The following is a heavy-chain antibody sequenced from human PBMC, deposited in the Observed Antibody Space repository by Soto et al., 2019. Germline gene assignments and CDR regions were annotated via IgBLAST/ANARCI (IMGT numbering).Heavy chain of an antibody. CDR3: AKDVVVGATPGLGDYYYYYGMDV. CDR1: GFTFSSYG. J-gene: IGHJ6*02. Sequence: QVQLVESGGGVVQPGRSLRLSCAASGFTFSSYGMHWVRQAPGKGLERVAVISYDGSNKYYADSVKGRFTISRGNSKNTLYLQMNSLRAEDTAVYYCAKDVVVGATPGLGDYYYYYGMDVWGQGTTVTVSS. D-gene: IGHD1-26*01. CDR2: ISYDGSNK. V-gene: IGHV3-30*18.